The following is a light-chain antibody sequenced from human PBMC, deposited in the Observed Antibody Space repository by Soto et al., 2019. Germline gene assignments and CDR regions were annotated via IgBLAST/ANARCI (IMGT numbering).Light chain of an antibody. J-gene: IGKJ4*01. V-gene: IGKV3D-15*01. CDR2: GAS. CDR1: QNVGTN. CDR3: QQYNNWGLA. Sequence: IVMTQSPATLSVSPGEGVTLSCRASQNVGTNLAWYQQRPGQAPRLLIYGASTRATGVPASFSGSGSGTEFTLTIKRLQSEDFAFYFWQQYNNWGLAFGGGTKVGI.